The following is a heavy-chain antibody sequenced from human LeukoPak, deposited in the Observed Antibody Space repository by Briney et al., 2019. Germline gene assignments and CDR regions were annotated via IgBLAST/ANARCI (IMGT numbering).Heavy chain of an antibody. CDR3: AKATIGEVYCSSTSCYLYYFDY. CDR2: ISYDGSNK. J-gene: IGHJ4*02. Sequence: GGSLRLSCAASGFTFSSYAMHWVRQAPGKGLEWVAVISYDGSNKYYADSVKGRFTISRDNSKNTLYLQMNSLRAEDTAVYYCAKATIGEVYCSSTSCYLYYFDYWGQGTLVTVSS. V-gene: IGHV3-30-3*01. CDR1: GFTFSSYA. D-gene: IGHD2-2*01.